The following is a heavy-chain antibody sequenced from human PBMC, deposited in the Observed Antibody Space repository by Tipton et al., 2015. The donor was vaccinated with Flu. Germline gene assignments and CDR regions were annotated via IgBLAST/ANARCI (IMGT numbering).Heavy chain of an antibody. CDR3: ARDRGYSGYDPLFGLYY. CDR2: IYYSGST. J-gene: IGHJ4*02. V-gene: IGHV4-59*01. Sequence: TLSLTCTVSGGSISSYYWNWIRQPPGEGLEWIGYIYYSGSTNYNPSLKSRVIISVDTSKNQFSLNLSSVTAADTAVYYCARDRGYSGYDPLFGLYYWGQGALVTVSS. D-gene: IGHD5-12*01. CDR1: GGSISSYY.